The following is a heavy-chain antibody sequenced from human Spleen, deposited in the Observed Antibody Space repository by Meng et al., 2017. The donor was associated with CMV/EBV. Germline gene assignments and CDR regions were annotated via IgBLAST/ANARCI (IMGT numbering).Heavy chain of an antibody. CDR1: GFTFSDYY. V-gene: IGHV3-11*04. CDR2: ISSSGSTI. Sequence: GESLKISCAASGFTFSDYYMSWIRQAPGKGLEWVSYISSSGSTIYYADSVKGRFTISRDNAKNSLYLQMNSLRAEDTAVYYCARYVESWSTEPLDFWGQGTLVTVSS. D-gene: IGHD4-11*01. J-gene: IGHJ4*02. CDR3: ARYVESWSTEPLDF.